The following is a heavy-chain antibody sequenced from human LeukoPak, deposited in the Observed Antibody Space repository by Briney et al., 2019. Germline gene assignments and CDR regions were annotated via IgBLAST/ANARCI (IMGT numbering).Heavy chain of an antibody. J-gene: IGHJ4*02. CDR1: GYTFTGYY. Sequence: ASVKVSCKASGYTFTGYYMHWVRQAPGQGLEWMGWINPNSGGTNYAQKFQGWVTMTRDTSISTAYMELSRLRSDDTAVYYCARVRGPSSSWYEYWGQGTLVTVSS. CDR2: INPNSGGT. V-gene: IGHV1-2*04. D-gene: IGHD6-13*01. CDR3: ARVRGPSSSWYEY.